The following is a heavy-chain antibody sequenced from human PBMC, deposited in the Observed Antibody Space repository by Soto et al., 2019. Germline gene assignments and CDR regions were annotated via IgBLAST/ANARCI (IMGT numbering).Heavy chain of an antibody. CDR2: ISGSSSNI. V-gene: IGHV3-21*01. D-gene: IGHD6-13*01. CDR1: GFIFRSYR. J-gene: IGHJ4*02. CDR3: ARDGVAAVGKDY. Sequence: EVQLVESGGGLIMPGGSLRLSCAASGFIFRSYRMNWVRQAPGKGLEWVSSISGSSSNIYYADSVKGRFTISRDNAKNSLYLQMNSLRAEDTAVYFCARDGVAAVGKDYWGQGRLVTVSS.